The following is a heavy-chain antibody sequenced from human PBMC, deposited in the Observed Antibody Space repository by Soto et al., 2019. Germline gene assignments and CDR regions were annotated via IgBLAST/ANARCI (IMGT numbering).Heavy chain of an antibody. CDR2: ICPGDSET. CDR3: ARQGPGSY. CDR1: GYIFSTYW. D-gene: IGHD2-15*01. J-gene: IGHJ4*02. Sequence: AESLKISCTGSGYIFSTYWIGWVRQIPGKGLELLGLICPGDSETTYSPSFQGHVSISADTSISTAYLQWNSLKTSDSAIYYCARQGPGSYWGQGTQVTVSS. V-gene: IGHV5-51*01.